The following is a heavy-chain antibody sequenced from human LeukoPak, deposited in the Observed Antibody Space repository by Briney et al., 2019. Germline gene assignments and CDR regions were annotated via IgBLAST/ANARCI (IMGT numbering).Heavy chain of an antibody. D-gene: IGHD5-12*01. CDR2: ISAYNGNT. J-gene: IGHJ5*02. CDR3: ARGDIVATPASYPWFDP. V-gene: IGHV1-18*01. Sequence: GASVKVSCKASGYTFTSYGISWVRQAPGQGLEWMGWISAYNGNTNYAQKLQGRVTMTTDTSTTTAYMELRSLRSDDTAVYYCARGDIVATPASYPWFDPWGQGTLVTVSS. CDR1: GYTFTSYG.